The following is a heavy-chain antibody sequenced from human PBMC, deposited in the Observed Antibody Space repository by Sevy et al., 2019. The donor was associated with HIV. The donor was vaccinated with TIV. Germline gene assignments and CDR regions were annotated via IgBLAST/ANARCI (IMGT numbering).Heavy chain of an antibody. CDR1: GGTFSSYA. Sequence: ASVKVSCKASGGTFSSYAISWVRQAPGQGLEWMGGIIPIFCTANYAQMFQGRVTITADESTSIAYMELSGLRSEDTAEIYSARGPLSGSSFFDYWGEGTLVTVSS. CDR2: IIPIFCTA. D-gene: IGHD6-6*01. V-gene: IGHV1-69*13. CDR3: ARGPLSGSSFFDY. J-gene: IGHJ4*02.